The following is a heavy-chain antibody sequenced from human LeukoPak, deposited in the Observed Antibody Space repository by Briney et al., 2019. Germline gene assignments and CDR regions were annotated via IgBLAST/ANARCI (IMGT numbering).Heavy chain of an antibody. V-gene: IGHV3-15*05. D-gene: IGHD2-2*01. CDR1: GLTFSNAW. Sequence: GGSLRLSCAASGLTFSNAWMSWVRQAPGKGLEWVGRIKTKTDGGTTDYAAPVKGRFTISRDDSKNTVYLQMNSLQTEDTAVYYCNPLYCSSTSCNWGQGTLVTVSS. J-gene: IGHJ4*02. CDR3: NPLYCSSTSCN. CDR2: IKTKTDGGTT.